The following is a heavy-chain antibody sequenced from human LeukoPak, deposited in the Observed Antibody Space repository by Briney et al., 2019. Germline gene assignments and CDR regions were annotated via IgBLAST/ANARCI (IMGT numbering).Heavy chain of an antibody. CDR1: GFTFSSYS. Sequence: GGSLRLSCAASGFTFSSYSMNWVRQAPGKGLEWVSSISSSSSYICYADSVKGRFTISRDNAKNSLYLQMNSLRAEDTAVYYCARFIVSWSGYYEEDFDYWGQGTLVTVSS. D-gene: IGHD3-3*01. CDR3: ARFIVSWSGYYEEDFDY. V-gene: IGHV3-21*01. J-gene: IGHJ4*02. CDR2: ISSSSSYI.